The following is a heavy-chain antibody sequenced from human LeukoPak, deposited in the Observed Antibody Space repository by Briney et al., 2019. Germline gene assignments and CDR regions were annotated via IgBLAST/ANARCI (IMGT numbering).Heavy chain of an antibody. J-gene: IGHJ4*02. Sequence: GGSLRLSCAASGFQISDYYMSWIRQVPGKGLEWVSYISDGGTSIYYADSVKGRFTISRDNAKNSFFLQMNSLRAEDTAVYYCSRVGSWADNSGSYHKGVDYWGQGTLITVSP. D-gene: IGHD1-26*01. CDR2: ISDGGTSI. CDR1: GFQISDYY. CDR3: SRVGSWADNSGSYHKGVDY. V-gene: IGHV3-11*04.